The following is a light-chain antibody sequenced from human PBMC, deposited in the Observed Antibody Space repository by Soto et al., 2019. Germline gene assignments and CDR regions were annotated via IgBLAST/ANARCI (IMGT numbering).Light chain of an antibody. CDR2: EVN. CDR3: CSYADSYTYV. V-gene: IGLV2-11*01. J-gene: IGLJ1*01. CDR1: SSDVGGYNY. Sequence: QSVLTQPHSVSASPGQSVTISCTGTSSDVGGYNYVSWYQHHPGKAPKLMIYEVNKRPSGVLDRFSGSKSGNTASLTISGLQAEDEADYYCCSYADSYTYVFGIGTKVTVL.